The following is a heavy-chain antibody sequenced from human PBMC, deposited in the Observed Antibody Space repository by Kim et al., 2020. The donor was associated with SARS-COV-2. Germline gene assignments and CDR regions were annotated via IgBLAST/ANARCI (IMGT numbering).Heavy chain of an antibody. D-gene: IGHD3-10*01. CDR1: GFTFSSYS. J-gene: IGHJ3*02. CDR3: AREGTDQTWFGGDGFDI. CDR2: ISSSSSTI. Sequence: GGSLRLSCAASGFTFSSYSMNWVRQAPGKGLEWVSYISSSSSTIYYADSVKGRFTISRDNAKNSLYLQMNSLRAEDTAVYYCAREGTDQTWFGGDGFDIWGQGTMVTVSS. V-gene: IGHV3-48*04.